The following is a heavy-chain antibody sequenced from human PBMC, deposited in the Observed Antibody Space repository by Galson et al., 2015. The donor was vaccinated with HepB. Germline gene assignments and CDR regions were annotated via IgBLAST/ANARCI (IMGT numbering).Heavy chain of an antibody. CDR3: ARIRRYSSSITYYYFDF. V-gene: IGHV2-70*11. CDR2: IDWDDDK. CDR1: GFSLSTSGMC. J-gene: IGHJ4*02. Sequence: PALVKPTQTLTLTCTFSGFSLSTSGMCVSWIRQPPGKALEWLARIDWDDDKYYSTSLKTRLTISKDTSKNQVVLTMTNMDPVDTATYYCARIRRYSSSITYYYFDFWGQGTLVTVSS. D-gene: IGHD6-6*01.